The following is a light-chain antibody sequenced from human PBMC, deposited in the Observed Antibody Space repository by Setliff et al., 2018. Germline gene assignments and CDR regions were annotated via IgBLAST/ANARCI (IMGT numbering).Light chain of an antibody. V-gene: IGLV2-23*02. CDR1: SSDVGGCSY. CDR2: DVN. J-gene: IGLJ3*02. Sequence: QSVLTQPASVSGSPGQSITISCTGSSSDVGGCSYVSWYQQHPDKAPKLMIYDVNKRPSGVSNRFSGSKSGNTASLTISGLQVEGEADYFCCSYAGNRLWVFGGGTK. CDR3: CSYAGNRLWV.